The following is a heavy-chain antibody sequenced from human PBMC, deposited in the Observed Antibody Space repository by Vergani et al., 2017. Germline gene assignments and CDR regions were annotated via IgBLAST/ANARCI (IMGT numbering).Heavy chain of an antibody. CDR3: TSLEWGSGSYVR. J-gene: IGHJ4*02. V-gene: IGHV3-73*01. Sequence: EVQLLESGGGLVQPGGSLRLSCAASGFTFSGSAMHWVRQASGKGLEWVGRIRSKANSYATAYAASVKGRFTISRDDSKNTAYLQMNSLKTEDTAVYYCTSLEWGSGSYVRWGQGTLVTVSS. CDR2: IRSKANSYAT. D-gene: IGHD1-26*01. CDR1: GFTFSGSA.